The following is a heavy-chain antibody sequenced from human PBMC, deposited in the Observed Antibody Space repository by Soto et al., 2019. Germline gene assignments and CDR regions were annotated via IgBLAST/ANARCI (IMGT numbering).Heavy chain of an antibody. CDR2: IYYSGST. CDR1: GGSMISSSYQ. D-gene: IGHD6-6*01. Sequence: SETLSLTCAVSGGSMISSSYQWGWIRQTPEKGLEWIGSIYYSGSTYYNPSLKSRVTISVDTSKNQFSLKLSSVTAADTAVYYCARQAPRRPFDYWGQGTLVTVSS. J-gene: IGHJ4*02. V-gene: IGHV4-39*01. CDR3: ARQAPRRPFDY.